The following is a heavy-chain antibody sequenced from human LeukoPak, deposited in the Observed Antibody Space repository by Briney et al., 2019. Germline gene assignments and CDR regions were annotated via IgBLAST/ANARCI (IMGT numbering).Heavy chain of an antibody. CDR2: INHSGRT. CDR1: GGSFSGYY. D-gene: IGHD5-18*01. Sequence: SKTLSLTCAVYGGSFSGYYWSWIRQPPGKGLEWIGEINHSGRTNYNPSLKSRVTISVDTSKNQFSLKLRSVTAADTAVYYCARLRGSSYGLPYYYYYYMDVWGKGTTVTISS. CDR3: ARLRGSSYGLPYYYYYYMDV. V-gene: IGHV4-34*01. J-gene: IGHJ6*03.